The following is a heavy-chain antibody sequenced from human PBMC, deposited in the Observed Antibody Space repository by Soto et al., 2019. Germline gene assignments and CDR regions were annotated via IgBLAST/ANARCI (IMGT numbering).Heavy chain of an antibody. D-gene: IGHD4-17*01. V-gene: IGHV3-21*01. CDR1: GFTFSRYA. Sequence: PGGSLRLSCAASGFTFSRYAMNWVRQAPGKRLEWVSAISGSSTYIHYADSVKGRFTISRDNAKNSLYLQMNSLRAEDTAVYYCARPTASVDPWGQGTLVTVSS. CDR3: ARPTASVDP. CDR2: ISGSSTYI. J-gene: IGHJ5*02.